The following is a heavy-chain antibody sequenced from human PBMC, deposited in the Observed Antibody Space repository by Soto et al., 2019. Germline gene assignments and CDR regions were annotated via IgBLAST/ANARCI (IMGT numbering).Heavy chain of an antibody. CDR3: ARYYYDSSGYYPRLYYYGMDV. CDR1: GGTFSSYA. J-gene: IGHJ6*02. CDR2: IIPIFGTA. Sequence: GASVKVSCKASGGTFSSYAISWVRQAPGQGLEWMGGIIPIFGTANYAQKFQGRVTITADESTSTAYTELSSLRSEDTAVYYCARYYYDSSGYYPRLYYYGMDVWGQGTTVTVSS. V-gene: IGHV1-69*13. D-gene: IGHD3-22*01.